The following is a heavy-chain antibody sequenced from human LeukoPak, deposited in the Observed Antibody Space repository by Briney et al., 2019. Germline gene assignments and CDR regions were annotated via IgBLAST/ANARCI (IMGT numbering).Heavy chain of an antibody. J-gene: IGHJ3*02. D-gene: IGHD3-22*01. CDR2: MNYNRST. Sequence: PSETLSLTCTVSGGSISSYYWSWIRQPPGKGLEWSGYMNYNRSTNYNPSLKSRVTISVDTSKNQFSLKLSSVTAADTAVYYCAKSTLNYYYDSSGYHRDPIGAFDIWGQGTMVTVSS. CDR3: AKSTLNYYYDSSGYHRDPIGAFDI. CDR1: GGSISSYY. V-gene: IGHV4-59*01.